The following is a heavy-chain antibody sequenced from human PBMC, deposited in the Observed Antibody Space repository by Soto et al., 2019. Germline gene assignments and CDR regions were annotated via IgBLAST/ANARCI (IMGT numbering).Heavy chain of an antibody. Sequence: SVKVSCKASGGTFSSYAISWVRQAPGQGLEWMGGIIPIFGTANYAQKFQGRVTITADESTSTAYMELSSLRSEDTAVYYCARSFPMTTARQQLLALRDYYYYYGLDVWGQGTTVTVSS. V-gene: IGHV1-69*13. CDR2: IIPIFGTA. CDR1: GGTFSSYA. D-gene: IGHD6-19*01. J-gene: IGHJ6*02. CDR3: ARSFPMTTARQQLLALRDYYYYYGLDV.